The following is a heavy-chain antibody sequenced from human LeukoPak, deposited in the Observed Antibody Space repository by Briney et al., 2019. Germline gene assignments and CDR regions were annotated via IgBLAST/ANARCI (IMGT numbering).Heavy chain of an antibody. J-gene: IGHJ6*03. CDR3: ARGGMHGGVFYYYYYMDV. CDR2: MNPNSGNT. CDR1: GYTFTSYD. Sequence: GASVKVSCKASGYTFTSYDINWVRQATGQGLEWMGWMNPNSGNTGYAQKFQGRVTITRNTSISTAYMELSSLRSEDTAVYYCARGGMHGGVFYYYYYMDVWGKGTTVTVSS. D-gene: IGHD3-10*01. V-gene: IGHV1-8*03.